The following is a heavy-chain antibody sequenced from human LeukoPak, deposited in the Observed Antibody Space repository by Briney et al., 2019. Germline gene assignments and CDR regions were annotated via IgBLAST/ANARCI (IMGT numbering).Heavy chain of an antibody. V-gene: IGHV3-48*03. D-gene: IGHD6-19*01. CDR1: GFTFRSYE. CDR2: ISSSGSGI. Sequence: QPGGSLRLSCAASGFTFRSYEMNWVRQAPGKGLEWVSYISSSGSGIHYADSVKGRFTISRDNAKNSLYLQMNSLRAEDTAVYYCAREIAVAGTTGDYDIWGQGTMVTVSS. J-gene: IGHJ3*02. CDR3: AREIAVAGTTGDYDI.